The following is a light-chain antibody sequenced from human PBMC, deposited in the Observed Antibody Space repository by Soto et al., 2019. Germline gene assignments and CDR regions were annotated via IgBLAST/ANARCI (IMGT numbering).Light chain of an antibody. CDR3: SSYAGSSAVV. Sequence: SVLTQPASVSGSPGQSITISCTGTSSDIGAYNYVSWYQQHPDKAPQLLIYDVSFRPSGVSDRFSGSKSGNTASLTISGLQSGDEGDEADYYCSSYAGSSAVVFGGGTKLTVL. J-gene: IGLJ2*01. CDR1: SSDIGAYNY. CDR2: DVS. V-gene: IGLV2-14*03.